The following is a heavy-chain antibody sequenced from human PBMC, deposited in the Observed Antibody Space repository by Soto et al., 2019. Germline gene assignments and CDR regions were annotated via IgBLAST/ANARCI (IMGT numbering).Heavy chain of an antibody. D-gene: IGHD2-15*01. J-gene: IGHJ4*02. CDR1: GFTSCGYA. V-gene: IGHV3-49*03. CDR3: TRQSIVEFDY. Sequence: GGSLRLPWTPSGFTSCGYALSWISQAPGNGAEWVGFIRRNAYGAITDYAAYVIVRFTISRDEYIIFAYLQMNRLRTEDTCLYYCTRQSIVEFDYLGQGTLVTVSS. CDR2: IRRNAYGAIT.